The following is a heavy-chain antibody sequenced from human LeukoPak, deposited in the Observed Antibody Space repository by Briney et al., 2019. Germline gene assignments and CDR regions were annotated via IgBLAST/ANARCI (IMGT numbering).Heavy chain of an antibody. CDR3: AKDRYSSSWFSSADYFDY. Sequence: GGSLRLSCAASGFTFSSYGMSWVRQAPGKGLEWVSAISGSGGSTYYADSVKGRFTISRDNSKNTLYLQMNSLRAEDTAVYYCAKDRYSSSWFSSADYFDYWGQGTLVTVSS. V-gene: IGHV3-23*01. CDR1: GFTFSSYG. D-gene: IGHD6-13*01. J-gene: IGHJ4*02. CDR2: ISGSGGST.